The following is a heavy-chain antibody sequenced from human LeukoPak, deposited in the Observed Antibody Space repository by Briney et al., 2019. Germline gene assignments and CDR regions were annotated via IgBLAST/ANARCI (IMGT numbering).Heavy chain of an antibody. CDR2: IHYSGST. D-gene: IGHD3-10*01. Sequence: SQTLSLTCTVSGGSISSGGYYWTWIRQHPGKGLEWIRYIHYSGSTCYNPSLKSRVTISVDTSKNQFSLKLTSVTAADTAVYYCARAEGYYGSGSAVDYWGQGTLVTVSS. J-gene: IGHJ4*02. CDR3: ARAEGYYGSGSAVDY. V-gene: IGHV4-31*03. CDR1: GGSISSGGYY.